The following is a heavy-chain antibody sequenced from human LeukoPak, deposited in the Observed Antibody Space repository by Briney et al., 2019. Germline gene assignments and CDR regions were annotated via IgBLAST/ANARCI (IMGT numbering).Heavy chain of an antibody. CDR1: GGSISSYY. CDR2: IYYSGST. D-gene: IGHD2-15*01. CDR3: ARDQKGGSTFYYYYGMDV. Sequence: PSETLSLTCTVSGGSISSYYWSWIRQPPGKGLEWIGYIYYSGSTNYNPSLKSRVTISVDTSKNQFSLKLSSVTAADTAVYYCARDQKGGSTFYYYYGMDVWGQGTTVTASS. V-gene: IGHV4-59*01. J-gene: IGHJ6*02.